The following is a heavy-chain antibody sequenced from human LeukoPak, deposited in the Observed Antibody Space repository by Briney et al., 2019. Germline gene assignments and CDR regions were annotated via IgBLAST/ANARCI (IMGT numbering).Heavy chain of an antibody. CDR3: AKDISRYSYGPDY. Sequence: PGGSLRLSCAASGFTFDDYAMHWVRQAPGKGLEWVSGISWNSGSIGYADSVKGRFTISRDNAKNSLYLQMNSLRAEDTALYYCAKDISRYSYGPDYWGQGTLVTVSS. V-gene: IGHV3-9*01. CDR2: ISWNSGSI. J-gene: IGHJ4*02. CDR1: GFTFDDYA. D-gene: IGHD5-18*01.